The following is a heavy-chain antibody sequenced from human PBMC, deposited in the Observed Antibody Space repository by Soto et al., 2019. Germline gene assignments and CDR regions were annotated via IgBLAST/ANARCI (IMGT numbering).Heavy chain of an antibody. CDR3: EKDRPVTTRFDF. V-gene: IGHV3-23*01. CDR2: IRGSGGST. CDR1: AFTLSCYA. J-gene: IGHJ4*02. Sequence: GRSMRLSWAASAFTLSCYAMSWVRQAPEKGLGWVSSIRGSGGSTYYADSVKDRFTISRDNSKNTLYLQMNSLRAEDLAVYYWEKDRPVTTRFDFWGQGPRVTVS. D-gene: IGHD4-17*01.